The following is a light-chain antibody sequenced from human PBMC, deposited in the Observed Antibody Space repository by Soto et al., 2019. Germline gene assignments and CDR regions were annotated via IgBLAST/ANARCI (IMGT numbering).Light chain of an antibody. V-gene: IGKV3-20*01. CDR2: GAS. Sequence: EIVMTQSPATLSVSPGERVTLSCRASQSVNNNLAWYQQKPGQAPRLLIYGASSRATVIPDRFSGSGSGTDFTLTISRLEPEDFAVYYCQQYGSSPWTFGQGTKVDIK. CDR3: QQYGSSPWT. CDR1: QSVNNN. J-gene: IGKJ1*01.